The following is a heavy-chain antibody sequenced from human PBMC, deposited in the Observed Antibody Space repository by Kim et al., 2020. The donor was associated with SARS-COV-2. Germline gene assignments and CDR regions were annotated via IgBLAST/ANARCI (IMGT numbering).Heavy chain of an antibody. CDR1: GFTFSSYA. J-gene: IGHJ4*02. D-gene: IGHD1-26*01. V-gene: IGHV3-30-3*01. Sequence: GGSLRLSCAASGFTFSSYAMHWVRQAPGKGLERVAVISYDGSNKYYADSVKGRFTISRDNSKNTLYLQMNSLRAEDTAVYYCARGWGGSYYGGNDYWGQG. CDR3: ARGWGGSYYGGNDY. CDR2: ISYDGSNK.